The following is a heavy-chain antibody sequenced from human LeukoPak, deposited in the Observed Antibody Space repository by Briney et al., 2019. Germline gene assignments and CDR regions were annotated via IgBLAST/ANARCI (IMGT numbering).Heavy chain of an antibody. Sequence: QPGGSLRLSCAASGFTFSSYAMSWVRQAPGKGLEWVSAISGSGGSTYYADSVKGRFTISRDNSKNTLYLQMNSPRAEDTAVYYCAKFGYSSGWSPYGSYYYGMDVWGQGTTVTVSS. CDR1: GFTFSSYA. V-gene: IGHV3-23*01. CDR3: AKFGYSSGWSPYGSYYYGMDV. D-gene: IGHD6-19*01. CDR2: ISGSGGST. J-gene: IGHJ6*02.